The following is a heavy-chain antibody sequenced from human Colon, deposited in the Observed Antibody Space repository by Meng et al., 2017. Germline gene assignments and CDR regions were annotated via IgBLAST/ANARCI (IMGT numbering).Heavy chain of an antibody. CDR3: ARDHGTGLDH. V-gene: IGHV3-11*01. Sequence: QVQLVESGGGLVKPGGSLRLACAASGFTFRDYYMTWIRQAPGKGLEWVSHISSSGKIIDYADSVKGRFTISRDNANNSLYLQMDSLTADDTAVYYCARDHGTGLDHWGQGALVTVSS. D-gene: IGHD1-14*01. J-gene: IGHJ4*02. CDR1: GFTFRDYY. CDR2: ISSSGKII.